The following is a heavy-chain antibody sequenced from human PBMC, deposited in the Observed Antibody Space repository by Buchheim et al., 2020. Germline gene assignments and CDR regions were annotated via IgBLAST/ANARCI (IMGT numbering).Heavy chain of an antibody. CDR3: AKVLSRRYFDY. CDR2: VSGSGGST. D-gene: IGHD3-16*02. CDR1: GFTFSSYA. J-gene: IGHJ4*02. V-gene: IGHV3-23*01. Sequence: EVQLLESGGGLVQPGGSLRLSCAASGFTFSSYAMSWVRQAPGKGLEWVSAVSGSGGSTFYADSVKGRFTVSRDNSKNTVSLQMNSLRAADTAIYYCAKVLSRRYFDYWGQGTL.